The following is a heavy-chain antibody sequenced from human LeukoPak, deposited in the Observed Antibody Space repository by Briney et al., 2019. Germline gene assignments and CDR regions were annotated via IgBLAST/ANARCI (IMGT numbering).Heavy chain of an antibody. D-gene: IGHD2-21*02. CDR2: ISSSGSTI. Sequence: PGGSLRLSCAASGFTFSSYEMNWVRQAPGKGLEWVSYISSSGSTIYYADSVKGRFTISRDNAKNSLYLQMNSLRAEDTAVYYCASINPPSVVVTAMFDPWGRGTLVTVSS. J-gene: IGHJ5*01. V-gene: IGHV3-48*03. CDR3: ASINPPSVVVTAMFDP. CDR1: GFTFSSYE.